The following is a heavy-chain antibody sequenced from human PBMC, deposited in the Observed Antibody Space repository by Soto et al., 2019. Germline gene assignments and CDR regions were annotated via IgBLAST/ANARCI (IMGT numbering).Heavy chain of an antibody. V-gene: IGHV3-30*18. CDR3: AKEGIELWSAFDY. D-gene: IGHD5-18*01. Sequence: GGSLRLSCAASGFTFNNYGIHWVRQAPGKGLEWVAVISYDGDDKYYADSVKGRFTISRDNSRNTLYLQMNSLRPEDTAMYYCAKEGIELWSAFDYWGQGTLVTVSS. J-gene: IGHJ4*02. CDR1: GFTFNNYG. CDR2: ISYDGDDK.